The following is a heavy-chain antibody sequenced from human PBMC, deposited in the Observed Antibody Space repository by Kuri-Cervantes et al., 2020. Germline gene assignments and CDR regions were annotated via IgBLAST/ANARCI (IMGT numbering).Heavy chain of an antibody. D-gene: IGHD2-8*01. CDR2: IYSGGST. J-gene: IGHJ4*02. CDR1: GFTVSSNY. CDR3: VKGGLYGDYLDH. V-gene: IGHV3-53*01. Sequence: GGSLRLSCAASGFTVSSNYMSWVRQAPGKGLEWVSVIYSGGSTYYADSVKGRFTISRDNSKNTLYLQVNSLRAEDTAVYYCVKGGLYGDYLDHWGQGTLVTVSS.